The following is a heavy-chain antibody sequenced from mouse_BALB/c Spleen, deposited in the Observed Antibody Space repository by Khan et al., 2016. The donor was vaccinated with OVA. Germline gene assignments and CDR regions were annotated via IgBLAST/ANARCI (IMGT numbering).Heavy chain of an antibody. CDR3: ARSLVDYHAMDY. CDR1: GFTFSTYA. J-gene: IGHJ4*01. V-gene: IGHV5-9-3*01. CDR2: VSSGGHYT. D-gene: IGHD2-2*01. Sequence: EVALVESGGGLEKPGGSLKVSCSASGFTFSTYAMSWVRQTPEKRLEWVATVSSGGHYTFYPDSVKGRFTISRDNAKNTLYLQMSSLRSEDTAMYYCARSLVDYHAMDYWGQGTSVTVSS.